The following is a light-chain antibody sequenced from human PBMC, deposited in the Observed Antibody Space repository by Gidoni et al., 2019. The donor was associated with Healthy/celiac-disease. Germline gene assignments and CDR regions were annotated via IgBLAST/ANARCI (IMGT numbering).Light chain of an antibody. CDR2: AAS. V-gene: IGKV1-39*01. CDR3: QQSYSTPYT. J-gene: IGKJ2*01. Sequence: QMPQSPSSLSASVGDSVTITCRASQSISSYLNWYQQKPGKAPKLLIYAASSLQSGVPSRFSGSGSGTDFTLTISSLQPEDFATYYCQQSYSTPYTFXXXTKLEIK. CDR1: QSISSY.